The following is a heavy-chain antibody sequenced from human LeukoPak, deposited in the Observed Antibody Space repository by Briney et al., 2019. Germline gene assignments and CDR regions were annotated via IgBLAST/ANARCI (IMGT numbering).Heavy chain of an antibody. CDR2: ISSSGSTI. CDR3: ASPFDRDTGIGAFDI. Sequence: GGSLRLSCAASGFTFSSYEMNWVRQAPGKGLEWVSYISSSGSTIYYADSVKGRFTISRDNAKNSLYLQMNSLRAEDTAVYYCASPFDRDTGIGAFDIWGQGTMVTVSS. J-gene: IGHJ3*02. D-gene: IGHD5-18*01. V-gene: IGHV3-48*03. CDR1: GFTFSSYE.